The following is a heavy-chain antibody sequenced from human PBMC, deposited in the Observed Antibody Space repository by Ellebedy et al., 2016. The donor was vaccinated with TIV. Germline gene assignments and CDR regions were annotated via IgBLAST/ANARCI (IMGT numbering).Heavy chain of an antibody. J-gene: IGHJ5*02. Sequence: MPSETLSLTCTVSGGSISSGGYYWSWIRQHPGKGLEWIGYIYYSGSTYYNPSLKSRVTISVDTSKNQFSLKLSSVTAADTAVYYCAREVGGHNYGSHWFDPWGQGTLVTVSS. D-gene: IGHD5-18*01. V-gene: IGHV4-31*03. CDR2: IYYSGST. CDR3: AREVGGHNYGSHWFDP. CDR1: GGSISSGGYY.